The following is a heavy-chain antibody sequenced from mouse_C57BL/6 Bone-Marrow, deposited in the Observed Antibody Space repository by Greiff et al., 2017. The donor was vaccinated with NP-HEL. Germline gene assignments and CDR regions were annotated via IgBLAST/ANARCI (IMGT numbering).Heavy chain of an antibody. V-gene: IGHV1-54*01. Sequence: QVQLQQSGAELVRPGTSVKVSCKASGYAFTNYLIEWVKQRPGQGLEWIGVINPGSGGTNYNEKFKGKATLTADKSSSTAYMQLSSLTSEDSAVYFCARPPIYDDDYWGQGTTLTVSS. CDR3: ARPPIYDDDY. J-gene: IGHJ2*01. CDR2: INPGSGGT. CDR1: GYAFTNYL. D-gene: IGHD2-3*01.